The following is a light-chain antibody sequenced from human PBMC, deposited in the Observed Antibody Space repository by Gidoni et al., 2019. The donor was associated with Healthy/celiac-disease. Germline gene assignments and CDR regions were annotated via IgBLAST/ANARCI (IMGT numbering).Light chain of an antibody. V-gene: IGLV3-21*04. CDR2: YDS. CDR1: NIGSKS. J-gene: IGLJ2*01. Sequence: SYVLTQPPSVSVAPGKTARIICGGNNIGSKSVHWYQQKPGQAPVLVIYYDSDRPSGIPERLSGSNSGNTATLTISRVEAGDEADYYCQVWDSSSDHPVVFGGGTKLTVL. CDR3: QVWDSSSDHPVV.